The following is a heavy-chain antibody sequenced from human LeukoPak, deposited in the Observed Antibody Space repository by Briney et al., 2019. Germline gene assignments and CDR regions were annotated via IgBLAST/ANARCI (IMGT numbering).Heavy chain of an antibody. CDR3: ARVRLLWFGELPDV. V-gene: IGHV3-30*04. J-gene: IGHJ6*04. Sequence: PGGSLRLSCAASGFTFSSYAMHWVRQAPGKGLEWVAVISYDGSNKYYADSVKGRFTISRDNSKNTLYLQMNSLRAEDTAVYYCARVRLLWFGELPDVWGKGTTVTVSS. D-gene: IGHD3-10*01. CDR1: GFTFSSYA. CDR2: ISYDGSNK.